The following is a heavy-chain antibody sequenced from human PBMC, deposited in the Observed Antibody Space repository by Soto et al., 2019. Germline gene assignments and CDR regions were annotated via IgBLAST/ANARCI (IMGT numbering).Heavy chain of an antibody. CDR3: AKDRTRSGFVGIIASGVDY. CDR2: VSYDGKNK. J-gene: IGHJ4*02. Sequence: QVQLLESGGAVVQPGRSLRLSCATSGFMFSSYDMHWVRQAPGKGLEWLAGVSYDGKNKDYTDSVKGRFTISRDRFKNTLYLQMNSLKLEDTAVYYCAKDRTRSGFVGIIASGVDYWGQGTLVTVSA. CDR1: GFMFSSYD. V-gene: IGHV3-30*18. D-gene: IGHD1-20*01.